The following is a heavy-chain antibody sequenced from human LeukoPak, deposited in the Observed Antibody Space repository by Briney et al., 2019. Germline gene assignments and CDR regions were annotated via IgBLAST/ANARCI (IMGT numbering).Heavy chain of an antibody. V-gene: IGHV3-11*06. D-gene: IGHD1-1*01. CDR1: GFPFIDYS. CDR3: ARDHNYAFDN. Sequence: GGSLKLSCAASGFPFIDYSMNWVRQAPGKGLEWISYIGISSGNTKYADSVKGRFTISRDYAKNSLYLQMNSLRVEDTAVYFCARDHNYAFDNWGQGTLVTVSS. CDR2: IGISSGNT. J-gene: IGHJ4*02.